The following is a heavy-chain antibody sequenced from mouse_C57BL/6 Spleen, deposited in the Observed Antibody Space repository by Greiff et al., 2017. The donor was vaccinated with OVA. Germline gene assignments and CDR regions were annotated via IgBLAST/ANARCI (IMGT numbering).Heavy chain of an antibody. CDR2: INPGSGGT. D-gene: IGHD2-4*01. Sequence: VQVVESGAELVRPGTSVKVSCKASGYAFTNYLIEWVKQRPGQGLEWIGVINPGSGGTNYNEKFKGKATLAADKSSSTAYMQLSSLTSEDSAVYFCGRGDMDYDYFDVWGQGTTLTVSS. V-gene: IGHV1-54*01. CDR3: GRGDMDYDYFDV. J-gene: IGHJ2*01. CDR1: GYAFTNYL.